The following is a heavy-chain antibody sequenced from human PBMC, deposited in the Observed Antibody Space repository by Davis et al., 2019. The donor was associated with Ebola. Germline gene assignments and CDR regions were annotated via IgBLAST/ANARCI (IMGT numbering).Heavy chain of an antibody. Sequence: PGGSLRLSCAASGFTFSSYSMNWVRQAPGKGLEWVSSISSSSSYIYYADSVKGRFTISRDNAKNSLYLQMNSLRAEDTAVYYCARTNRDKYYYYGMDVWGQGTTVTVSS. CDR1: GFTFSSYS. CDR2: ISSSSSYI. V-gene: IGHV3-21*01. D-gene: IGHD5-24*01. CDR3: ARTNRDKYYYYGMDV. J-gene: IGHJ6*02.